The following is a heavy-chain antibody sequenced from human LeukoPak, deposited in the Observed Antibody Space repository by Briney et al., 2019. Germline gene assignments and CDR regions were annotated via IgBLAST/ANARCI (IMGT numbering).Heavy chain of an antibody. V-gene: IGHV1-69*04. CDR2: IIPILGIV. CDR3: ASGGQGIAGDAFDI. J-gene: IGHJ3*02. D-gene: IGHD6-13*01. CDR1: GGTFSSYA. Sequence: SVKVSCKASGGTFSSYAISWVRQAPGQGLEWMGRIIPILGIVNYAQKFQGRVTITADKSTSTAYMELSSLRSEDTAVYYCASGGQGIAGDAFDIWGQGTMVTVSS.